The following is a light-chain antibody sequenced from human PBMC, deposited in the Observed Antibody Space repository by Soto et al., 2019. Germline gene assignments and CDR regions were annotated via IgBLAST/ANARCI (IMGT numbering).Light chain of an antibody. J-gene: IGLJ2*01. CDR2: EVS. V-gene: IGLV2-8*01. CDR1: SSDVGGYNY. CDR3: SSYAGSNKVV. Sequence: LTQPPSASGSPGQSVTISCTGTSSDVGGYNYVSWYQQHPGKAPKLMIYEVSKRPSGVPDRFSGSKSGDTASLTVSGLQAEDEADYYCSSYAGSNKVVFGGGTKVTVL.